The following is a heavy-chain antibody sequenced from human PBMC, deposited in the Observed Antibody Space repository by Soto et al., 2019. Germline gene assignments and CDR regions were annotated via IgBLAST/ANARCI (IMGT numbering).Heavy chain of an antibody. V-gene: IGHV4-59*01. Sequence: SETLSLTCAVSGGSIRNVYWSWIRQPPGKGLEWIGFIFHSGNAKYNPSLKSRVTMSVDTSKNQFSLSLDSVTAADTAVYFCARAHAPTLPFDYWGQGTLVTVSS. D-gene: IGHD2-15*01. CDR3: ARAHAPTLPFDY. CDR1: GGSIRNVY. J-gene: IGHJ4*02. CDR2: IFHSGNA.